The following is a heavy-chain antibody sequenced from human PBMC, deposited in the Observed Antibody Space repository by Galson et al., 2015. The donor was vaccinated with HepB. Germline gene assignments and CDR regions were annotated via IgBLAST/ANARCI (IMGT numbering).Heavy chain of an antibody. V-gene: IGHV3-48*01. CDR3: ARAKYNYGDSTPDAFDI. D-gene: IGHD4-17*01. J-gene: IGHJ3*02. CDR2: ISSSSSTI. CDR1: GFTFSSYS. Sequence: SLRLSCAASGFTFSSYSMNWVRQAPGKGLEWVSYISSSSSTIYYADSVKGRFTISRDNAKNSLYLQMNSLRAEDTAVYYCARAKYNYGDSTPDAFDIWGQGTMVTVSS.